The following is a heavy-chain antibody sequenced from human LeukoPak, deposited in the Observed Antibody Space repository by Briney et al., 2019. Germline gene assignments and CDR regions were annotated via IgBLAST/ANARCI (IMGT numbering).Heavy chain of an antibody. D-gene: IGHD1-26*01. V-gene: IGHV3-23*01. J-gene: IGHJ4*02. CDR2: ISGNSGST. CDR1: GFTFSSYA. Sequence: PGGSLRLSCAASGFTFSSYAMSWVRQAPGKGLEWVSSISGNSGSTYYADSVKGRFTISRDNPKKTVYMQLNSQRAADTDAYTCPKVSARAIVRATYCDYSGQGTLVTVSS. CDR3: PKVSARAIVRATYCDY.